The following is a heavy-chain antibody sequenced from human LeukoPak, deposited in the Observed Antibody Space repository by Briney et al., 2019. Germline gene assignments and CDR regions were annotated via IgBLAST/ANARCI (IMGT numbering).Heavy chain of an antibody. CDR1: GVSISSYY. CDR2: IYTSGST. V-gene: IGHV4-4*07. CDR3: ARDALWFGEHSNWFDP. J-gene: IGHJ5*02. D-gene: IGHD3-10*01. Sequence: PSETLSLTCTVSGVSISSYYWSWIRQPAGKGLEWIGRIYTSGSTNYNPSLKSRVTMSVDTSKNQFSLKLSSVTAADTAVYYCARDALWFGEHSNWFDPWGQGTLVTVSS.